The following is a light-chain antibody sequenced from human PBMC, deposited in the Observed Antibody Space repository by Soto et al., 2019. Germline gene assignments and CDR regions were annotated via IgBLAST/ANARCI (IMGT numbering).Light chain of an antibody. V-gene: IGKV1-6*01. J-gene: IGKJ4*01. CDR3: LKDSNYPLT. Sequence: AIQMTQSPSSLSASVGDRVTITCRARQGIGNDLGWYQQKPGKAPKLLIYAASNLQSGVPSRFSGGGSGTDFTLTISNLQPEDFSTYYCLKDSNYPLTFGGGTRVEIK. CDR2: AAS. CDR1: QGIGND.